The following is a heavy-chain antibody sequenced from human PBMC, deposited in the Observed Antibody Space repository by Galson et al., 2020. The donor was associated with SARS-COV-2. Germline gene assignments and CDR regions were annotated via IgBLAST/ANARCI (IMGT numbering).Heavy chain of an antibody. Sequence: SGPTLVKPTQTLTLTCTFSGFSLSTSGVGVGWIRQPPGKALEWLALIYWDDDKRYSPSLKSRLTITKDTSKNQVVLTMTNMDPVDTATYYCAHSSSSWYVDSGAFDIWGQGTMVTVSS. D-gene: IGHD6-13*01. J-gene: IGHJ3*02. V-gene: IGHV2-5*02. CDR3: AHSSSSWYVDSGAFDI. CDR1: GFSLSTSGVG. CDR2: IYWDDDK.